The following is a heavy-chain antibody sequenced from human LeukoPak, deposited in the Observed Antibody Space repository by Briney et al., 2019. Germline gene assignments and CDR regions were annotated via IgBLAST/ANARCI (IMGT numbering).Heavy chain of an antibody. V-gene: IGHV1-8*03. CDR3: ARMNYYGSSDNWFDP. CDR2: MNPNSGNT. CDR1: GYTFTSYD. D-gene: IGHD3-10*01. J-gene: IGHJ5*02. Sequence: ASVKVSCKASGYTFTSYDINWVRQASGQGLEWMGWMNPNSGNTGYAQKFQGRVTISRNTSISTAYMELSSLRSEDTAMYYCARMNYYGSSDNWFDPWGQGTLVTVSS.